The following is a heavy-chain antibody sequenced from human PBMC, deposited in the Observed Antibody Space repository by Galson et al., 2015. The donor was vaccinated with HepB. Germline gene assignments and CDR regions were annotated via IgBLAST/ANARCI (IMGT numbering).Heavy chain of an antibody. D-gene: IGHD3-10*01. CDR3: ARDGATGSYFDY. CDR1: GGSTSSSRYY. CDR2: IYYSGST. V-gene: IGHV4-39*07. Sequence: ESGPGLVKPSETLSLTCTVSGGSTSSSRYYWGWIRQPPGKGLEWIGSIYYSGSTYYNPSLKSRVTISVDTSRNQFSLKLSSVTAADTAVYYCARDGATGSYFDYWGQGTMVTVSS. J-gene: IGHJ4*03.